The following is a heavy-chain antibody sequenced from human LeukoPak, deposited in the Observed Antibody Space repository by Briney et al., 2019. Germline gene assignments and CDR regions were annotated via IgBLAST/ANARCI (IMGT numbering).Heavy chain of an antibody. Sequence: ASVYVSCKASGYTFTGYFMHWVGQAPGQGLEWMGRINPNSGGTNYAQKFQGRVTMTTDTSISTAYMELSRLRSDDTAVYYCASLAAIPSFDYWGQGTLVTVSS. J-gene: IGHJ4*02. V-gene: IGHV1-2*06. CDR3: ASLAAIPSFDY. CDR2: INPNSGGT. CDR1: GYTFTGYF. D-gene: IGHD2-21*01.